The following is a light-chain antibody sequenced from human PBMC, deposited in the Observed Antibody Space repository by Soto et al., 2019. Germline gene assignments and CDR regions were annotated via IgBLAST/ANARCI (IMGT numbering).Light chain of an antibody. CDR3: QQANSFPIT. J-gene: IGKJ5*01. CDR2: QAS. V-gene: IGKV1D-12*01. CDR1: QGITNR. Sequence: DIHMSQSPSSVSTSVGDRVTITCRASQGITNRLAWYQQKPGKAPKLLIYQASSLQSGVPSRIRGSGSGTDFTLTISSLQPEDFATYYCQQANSFPITFGQGTRVEIK.